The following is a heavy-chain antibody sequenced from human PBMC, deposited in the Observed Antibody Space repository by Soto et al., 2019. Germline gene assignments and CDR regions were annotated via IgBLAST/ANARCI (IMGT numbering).Heavy chain of an antibody. CDR2: IYYSGGT. CDR3: AREAWAVACTYAFDI. CDR1: GGPIISYD. V-gene: IGHV4-59*01. J-gene: IGHJ3*02. Sequence: TSETMSLTCTVAGGPIISYDWSWIRQPPGKGLEWIGYIYYSGGTNYNPSLKSRVTMSVDTSKNQFSLKLSSVTAADSAVYFFAREAWAVACTYAFDIWGQGTTVTVS. D-gene: IGHD6-19*01.